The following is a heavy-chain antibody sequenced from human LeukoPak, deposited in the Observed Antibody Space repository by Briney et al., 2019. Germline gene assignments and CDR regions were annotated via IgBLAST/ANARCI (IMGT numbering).Heavy chain of an antibody. D-gene: IGHD3/OR15-3a*01. CDR2: INAGNGNT. Sequence: GASVKVSCKASGYTFTSYAMHWVRQAPGQRLEWMGWINAGNGNTKYSQRFQGRVTITRDTSASTAYMELRSLRSEDTAVYYCARDGKDRTGYYSTFDYWGQGTLVTVSS. CDR3: ARDGKDRTGYYSTFDY. CDR1: GYTFTSYA. V-gene: IGHV1-3*01. J-gene: IGHJ4*02.